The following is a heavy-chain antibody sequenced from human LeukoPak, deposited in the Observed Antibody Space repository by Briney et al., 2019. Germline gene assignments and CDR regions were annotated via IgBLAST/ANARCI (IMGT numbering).Heavy chain of an antibody. CDR3: ARDRGYNLFDY. J-gene: IGHJ4*02. D-gene: IGHD5-24*01. CDR2: IKQDGSEK. V-gene: IGHV3-7*01. CDR1: GFTFSSYW. Sequence: PGGSLRLSCAASGFTFSSYWMSWVRQATGKGLEWVANIKQDGSEKYYVDSVKGRFTISRDNAKNSLYLQMNSLRAEDTAVYYCARDRGYNLFDYWGQGTLVTVSS.